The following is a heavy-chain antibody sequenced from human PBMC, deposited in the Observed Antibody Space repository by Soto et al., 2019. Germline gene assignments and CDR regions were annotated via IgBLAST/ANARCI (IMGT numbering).Heavy chain of an antibody. CDR2: ISSSSSYI. CDR1: GFTFSSYS. J-gene: IGHJ5*02. CDR3: AREAKYPNWFDP. V-gene: IGHV3-21*01. D-gene: IGHD2-2*02. Sequence: GGSLRLSCAASGFTFSSYSMNWFRQAPGKGLEWVSSISSSSSYIYYADSVKGRFTISRDNAKNSLYLQMNSLRAEDTAVYYCAREAKYPNWFDPWGQGTLVTVS.